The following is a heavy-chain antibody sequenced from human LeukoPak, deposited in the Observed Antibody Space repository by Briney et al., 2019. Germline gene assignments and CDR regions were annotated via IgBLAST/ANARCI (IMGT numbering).Heavy chain of an antibody. V-gene: IGHV4-61*02. CDR2: ISTSGST. CDR1: GGSIISGNFY. CDR3: ARSPLTYYFDY. J-gene: IGHJ4*02. Sequence: SSQTLSLICTVSGGSIISGNFYWSWIRQPAGKGLEWIGRISTSGSTDYNPSLKSRVTMSVDTSKNQFSLKLSSVTAADTAVYYCARSPLTYYFDYWGQGTLVTVSS.